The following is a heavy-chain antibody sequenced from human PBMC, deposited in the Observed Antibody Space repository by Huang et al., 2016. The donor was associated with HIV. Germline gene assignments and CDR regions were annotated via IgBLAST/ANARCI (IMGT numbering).Heavy chain of an antibody. V-gene: IGHV5-51*01. CDR3: ARLIGSPSFYYGLDV. D-gene: IGHD3-10*01. CDR2: CDPGDDDT. CDR1: GYRFRSNW. J-gene: IGHJ6*02. Sequence: EVQLVQSGAEVKKPGESLKISCKGSGYRFRSNWIGWVRQMPWKGLEWRELCDPGDDDTRYSPSFKGQVTISADKSINTAYLQWSSLKASDTAMYYCARLIGSPSFYYGLDVWGQGTTVTVSS.